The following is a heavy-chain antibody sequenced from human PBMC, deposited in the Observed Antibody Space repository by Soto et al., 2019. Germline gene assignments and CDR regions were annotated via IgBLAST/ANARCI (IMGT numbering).Heavy chain of an antibody. J-gene: IGHJ6*02. D-gene: IGHD2-15*01. Sequence: ASVKVSCKASGYTFTSYGISWVRQAPGQGLEWMGGIIPIFGTANYAQKFQGRVTITADESTSTAYMELSSLRSEDTAVYYCARVGCSGGSCYGPHYYYYYGMDVWGQGTTVTV. CDR1: GYTFTSYG. CDR2: IIPIFGTA. V-gene: IGHV1-69*13. CDR3: ARVGCSGGSCYGPHYYYYYGMDV.